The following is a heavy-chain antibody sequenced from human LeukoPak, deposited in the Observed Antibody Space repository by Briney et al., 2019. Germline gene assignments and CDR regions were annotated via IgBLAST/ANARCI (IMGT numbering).Heavy chain of an antibody. CDR1: GASFISVSPDDYY. Sequence: SETLSLTCTVSGASFISVSPDDYYWSWIRQPPGEGLEWIGEIHHSGSTKYNPSLKSRVTISVDTPKKQFSLKLTSVTAADTAVYYCARGSDYVWEMNWGQGTLVTVSS. V-gene: IGHV4-34*01. D-gene: IGHD3-16*01. CDR3: ARGSDYVWEMN. J-gene: IGHJ4*02. CDR2: IHHSGST.